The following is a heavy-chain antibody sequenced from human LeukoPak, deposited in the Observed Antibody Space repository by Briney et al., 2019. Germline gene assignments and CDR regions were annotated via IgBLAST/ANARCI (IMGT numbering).Heavy chain of an antibody. Sequence: SETLSLTCTVSGGSISSSSYYWGWIRQPPGKGLEWIGSIYYTGTTYYKPSLKSRVSISVDRSKNRISLSLSSVTAADTAVYYCARQTPLVGATPLYYYYYMDVWGKGTTVTVPS. V-gene: IGHV4-39*01. D-gene: IGHD1-26*01. CDR3: ARQTPLVGATPLYYYYYMDV. CDR2: IYYTGTT. CDR1: GGSISSSSYY. J-gene: IGHJ6*03.